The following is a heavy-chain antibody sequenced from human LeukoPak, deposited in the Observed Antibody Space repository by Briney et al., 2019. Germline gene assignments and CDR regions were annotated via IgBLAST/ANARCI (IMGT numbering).Heavy chain of an antibody. J-gene: IGHJ6*02. V-gene: IGHV1-69*13. CDR2: IIPIFDTA. CDR3: ARVLPNLSRGMDV. D-gene: IGHD3-10*01. CDR1: GGAFSSYS. Sequence: SVKVSCKASGGAFSSYSISWVRQAPGQGLEWMGGIIPIFDTADYAQKFQGRVTITADESTSTAYMELSSLRSEDTAVYYCARVLPNLSRGMDVWGQGTTVTVSS.